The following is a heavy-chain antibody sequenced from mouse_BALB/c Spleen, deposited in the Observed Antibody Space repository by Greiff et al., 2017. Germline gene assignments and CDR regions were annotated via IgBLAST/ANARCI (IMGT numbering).Heavy chain of an antibody. CDR1: GFSLSRYS. V-gene: IGHV2-6-4*01. CDR3: ASSSYGSSPWFAY. D-gene: IGHD1-1*01. Sequence: QVQLKESGPGLVAPSQSLSITCTVSGFSLSRYSVHWVRQPPGKGLEWLGMIWGGGSTDYNSALKSRLSISKDNSKSQVFLKMNSLQTDDTAMYYCASSSYGSSPWFAYWGQGTLVTVSA. CDR2: IWGGGST. J-gene: IGHJ3*01.